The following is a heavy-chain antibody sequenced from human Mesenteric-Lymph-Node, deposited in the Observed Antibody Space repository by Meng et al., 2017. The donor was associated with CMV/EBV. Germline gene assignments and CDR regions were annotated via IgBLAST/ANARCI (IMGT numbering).Heavy chain of an antibody. CDR3: AGGIAAAGSRWFDP. CDR2: IIPILGIA. J-gene: IGHJ5*02. Sequence: QVQLVQSGAEVMKPGSSVKVSCRASGGTLSSYTISWVRQAPGQGLEWMGRIIPILGIANYAQKFQGRVTITADKSTSTAYMELSSLRSEDTAVYYCAGGIAAAGSRWFDPWGQGTLVTVSS. D-gene: IGHD6-13*01. CDR1: GGTLSSYT. V-gene: IGHV1-69*02.